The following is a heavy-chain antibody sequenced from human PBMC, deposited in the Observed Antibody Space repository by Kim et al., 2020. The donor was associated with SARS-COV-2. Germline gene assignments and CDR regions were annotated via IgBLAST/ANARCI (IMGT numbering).Heavy chain of an antibody. CDR2: ISAYNGNT. D-gene: IGHD5-12*01. J-gene: IGHJ4*02. Sequence: ASVKVSCKASGYTFTSYGISWVRQAPGQGLEWMGWISAYNGNTNYAQKLQGRVTMTTDTSTSTAHMELRSLRSDDTAVYYCARDRKGHSGYDWIGHYYFDYWGQGTLVTVSS. V-gene: IGHV1-18*01. CDR1: GYTFTSYG. CDR3: ARDRKGHSGYDWIGHYYFDY.